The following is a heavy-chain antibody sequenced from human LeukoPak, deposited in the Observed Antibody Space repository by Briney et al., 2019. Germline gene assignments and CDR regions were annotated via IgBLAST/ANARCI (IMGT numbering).Heavy chain of an antibody. V-gene: IGHV1-24*01. J-gene: IGHJ3*02. CDR1: GYTLTELS. CDR2: FDPEDGET. CDR3: ARGLAVADAFDI. Sequence: ALVKVSCKVSGYTLTELSMHWVRQAPGKGLEWMGGFDPEDGETIYAQKFQGRVTMTEDTSTDTAYMELSSLRSEDTAVYYCARGLAVADAFDIWGQGTMVTVSS.